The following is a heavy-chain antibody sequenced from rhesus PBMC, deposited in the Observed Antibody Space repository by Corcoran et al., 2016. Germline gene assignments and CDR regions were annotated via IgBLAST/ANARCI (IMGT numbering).Heavy chain of an antibody. J-gene: IGHJ2*01. V-gene: IGHV1S2*01. Sequence: QVQLVQSGAEVKKPGSSVKVSCKASGYTLTDYFMHWVRQAPRQGLEWMGWNNPYNGNTKYAQKFQGRFTMTRDTTTSTAYMELSSLRSEDTAVYYCARDPSITMIVVITQKWYFDLWGPGTPITISS. CDR3: ARDPSITMIVVITQKWYFDL. CDR2: NNPYNGNT. CDR1: GYTLTDYF. D-gene: IGHD3-28*01.